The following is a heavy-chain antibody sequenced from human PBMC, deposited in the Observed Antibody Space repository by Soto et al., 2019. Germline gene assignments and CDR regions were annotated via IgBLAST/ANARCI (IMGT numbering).Heavy chain of an antibody. CDR3: ARGDFTATDAFDI. V-gene: IGHV1-2*04. Sequence: ASVKVSCRASGYTFTGYYMHWVRQAPGQGLEWMGWINPNSGDTNYAQKFQGWVTMTRDTSISTAYMELSRLRSDDTAVYYCARGDFTATDAFDIWGQGTMVTVSS. J-gene: IGHJ3*02. D-gene: IGHD3-3*01. CDR2: INPNSGDT. CDR1: GYTFTGYY.